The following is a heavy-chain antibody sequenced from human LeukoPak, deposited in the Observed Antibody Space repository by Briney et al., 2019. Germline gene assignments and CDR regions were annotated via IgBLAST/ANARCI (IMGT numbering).Heavy chain of an antibody. D-gene: IGHD3-22*01. CDR1: GGSISSYY. Sequence: SETLSLTCTVSGGSISSYYWSWIRQPAGKGLEWIGRIYTSGSTNYNPSLKSRVTMSVDTSKNRFSLKLSSVTAADTAVYYCARDLHYYDSSGYWYFDLWGRGTLVTVSS. CDR3: ARDLHYYDSSGYWYFDL. CDR2: IYTSGST. V-gene: IGHV4-4*07. J-gene: IGHJ2*01.